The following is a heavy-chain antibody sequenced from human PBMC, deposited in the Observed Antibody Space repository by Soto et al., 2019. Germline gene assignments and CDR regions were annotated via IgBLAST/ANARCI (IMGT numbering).Heavy chain of an antibody. CDR2: ISSSSSYI. J-gene: IGHJ6*02. CDR3: ARSKGPLNYYGMDV. V-gene: IGHV3-21*01. Sequence: GGSLRLSSAASGFTFSSYSMNWVRQAPGKGLEWVSSISSSSSYIYYADSVKGRFTISRDNAKNSLYLQMNSLRAEDTAVYYCARSKGPLNYYGMDVWGQGTTVTVSS. CDR1: GFTFSSYS.